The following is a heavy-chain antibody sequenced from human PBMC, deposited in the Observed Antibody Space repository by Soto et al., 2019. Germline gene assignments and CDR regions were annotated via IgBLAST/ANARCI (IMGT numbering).Heavy chain of an antibody. J-gene: IGHJ5*02. V-gene: IGHV4-39*02. CDR3: SRRAPEGFDP. CDR1: GGSIATSSYF. Sequence: QLRLQESGPRLAKPSETLSLTCTVSGGSIATSSYFWAWIRRPPGKGPEWIGSIDYRGTIYNNPSLKSRVTISVDTSKNHFSLNLDSVTAADTALYYCSRRAPEGFDPWGQGTLVTVSS. CDR2: IDYRGTI.